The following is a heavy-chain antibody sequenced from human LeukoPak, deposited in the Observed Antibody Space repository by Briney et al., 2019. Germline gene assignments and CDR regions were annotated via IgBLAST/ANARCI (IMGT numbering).Heavy chain of an antibody. CDR2: ISYDGSNK. Sequence: GGSLRLSCAASGFTFSSYAMHWVRQAPGKGVEWVAVISYDGSNKYYADSVKGRFTISRDNSKNTLYLQMNSLRAEDTAVYYCARGAGYSYGADYWGQGTLVTVSS. CDR1: GFTFSSYA. V-gene: IGHV3-30*04. J-gene: IGHJ4*02. D-gene: IGHD5-18*01. CDR3: ARGAGYSYGADY.